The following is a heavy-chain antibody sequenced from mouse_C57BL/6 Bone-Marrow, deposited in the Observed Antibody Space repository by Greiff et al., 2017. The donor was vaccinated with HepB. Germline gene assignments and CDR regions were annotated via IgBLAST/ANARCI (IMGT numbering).Heavy chain of an antibody. D-gene: IGHD2-2*01. V-gene: IGHV1-54*01. Sequence: QVQLQQSGAELVRPGTSVKVSCKASGYAFTNYLIEWVKQRPGQGLEWIGVINPGSGGTNYNEKFKGKATLTADKSSSTAYMQLSSLTSEDSAVYFCARPLSTMVTGGFAYWGQGTLVTVSA. J-gene: IGHJ3*01. CDR1: GYAFTNYL. CDR3: ARPLSTMVTGGFAY. CDR2: INPGSGGT.